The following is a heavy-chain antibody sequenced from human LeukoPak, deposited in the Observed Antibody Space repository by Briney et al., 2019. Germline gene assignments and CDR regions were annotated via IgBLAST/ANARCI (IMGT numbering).Heavy chain of an antibody. CDR1: GGSISSSSYY. J-gene: IGHJ4*02. CDR2: IYYSGST. V-gene: IGHV4-39*07. CDR3: ARDSFGNWNHNVDY. D-gene: IGHD1-14*01. Sequence: SETLSLTCTVSGGSISSSSYYWGWIRQPPGKGLEWIGSIYYSGSTYYNTSLKSRVTISVDTSKNQFSLKLSSVTAADTAVYYCARDSFGNWNHNVDYWGQGTLVTVSS.